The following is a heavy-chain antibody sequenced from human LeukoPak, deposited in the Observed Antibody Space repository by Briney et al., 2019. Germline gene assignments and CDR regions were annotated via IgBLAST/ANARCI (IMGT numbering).Heavy chain of an antibody. J-gene: IGHJ4*02. Sequence: TSETLSLTCTVSGGSISSSSYYWGWIRQPPGKGLEWIGSIYYSGSTYYNPSLKSRVTISVDTSKNQFSLKLSSVTAADTAVYYCARLPSGSFTSYYFDYWGQGTLVTVSS. CDR1: GGSISSSSYY. V-gene: IGHV4-39*01. CDR2: IYYSGST. CDR3: ARLPSGSFTSYYFDY. D-gene: IGHD1-26*01.